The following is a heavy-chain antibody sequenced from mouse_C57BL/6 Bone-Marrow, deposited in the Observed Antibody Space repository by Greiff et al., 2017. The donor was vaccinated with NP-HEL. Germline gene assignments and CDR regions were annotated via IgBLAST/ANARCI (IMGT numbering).Heavy chain of an antibody. V-gene: IGHV2-5*01. CDR2: IWRGGST. CDR1: GFSLTSYG. J-gene: IGHJ4*01. CDR3: AKKGDYYGDYYAMDY. Sequence: VQLQQSGPGLVQPSQSLSITCTVSGFSLTSYGVHWVRQSPGKGLEWLGVIWRGGSTDYNAAFMSRLSITKDNSKSQVFFKMNSLQADDTAIYYCAKKGDYYGDYYAMDYWGQGTSVTVSS. D-gene: IGHD1-2*01.